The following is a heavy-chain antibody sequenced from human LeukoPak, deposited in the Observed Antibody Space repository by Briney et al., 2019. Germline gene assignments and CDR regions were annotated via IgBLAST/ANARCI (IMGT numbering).Heavy chain of an antibody. CDR2: IYTSGST. CDR1: GGSISSGSYY. Sequence: SETLSLTCTVSGGSISSGSYYWRWIRQPAGTGLESIGRIYTSGSTNYNPSLKSRVTISVDTSKNQFSLKLSSVTAADQAVYYYARELVRYYGTSHFDYWGQGTLVTVSS. J-gene: IGHJ4*02. V-gene: IGHV4-61*02. CDR3: ARELVRYYGTSHFDY. D-gene: IGHD3-9*01.